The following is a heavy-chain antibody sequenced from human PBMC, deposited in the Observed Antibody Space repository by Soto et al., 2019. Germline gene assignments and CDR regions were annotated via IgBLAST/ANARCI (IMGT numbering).Heavy chain of an antibody. V-gene: IGHV3-30-3*01. J-gene: IGHJ6*02. CDR1: GFTFRAYA. Sequence: PGGSLRLSCAASGFTFRAYAIHWVRQAPGKGLEWVAIISYDGTRKYYADSVKGRFTISRDNSKNTLYLQMNSLRAEDTAVHYCAREQFYAMDVWGQGTTVTVSS. D-gene: IGHD6-19*01. CDR2: ISYDGTRK. CDR3: AREQFYAMDV.